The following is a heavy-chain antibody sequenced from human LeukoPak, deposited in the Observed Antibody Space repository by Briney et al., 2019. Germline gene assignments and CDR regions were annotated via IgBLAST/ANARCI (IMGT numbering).Heavy chain of an antibody. Sequence: PSETLSLTCTVSGGSINNYFWSWIRQPAGQGVEWIGRIYTNGDTRYNPSLKSRVTMSVATSKNQLSLKLMSMTAADTAVYYCARAAAAAGGQYFDYWGQGTLVTVSS. V-gene: IGHV4-4*07. J-gene: IGHJ4*02. CDR2: IYTNGDT. D-gene: IGHD6-13*01. CDR3: ARAAAAAGGQYFDY. CDR1: GGSINNYF.